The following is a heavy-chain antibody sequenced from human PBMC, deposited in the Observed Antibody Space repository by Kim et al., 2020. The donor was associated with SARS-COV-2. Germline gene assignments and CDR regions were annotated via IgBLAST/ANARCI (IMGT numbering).Heavy chain of an antibody. Sequence: SETLSLTCTVSGGSISSSSYYWGWIRQPPGKGLEWIGSIYYSGSTYYNPSLKSRVTISVDTSKNQFSLKLSSVTAADTAVYYCASAEITMVRGVIIEYYGMDVWGQGTTVTVSS. CDR3: ASAEITMVRGVIIEYYGMDV. CDR2: IYYSGST. J-gene: IGHJ6*02. V-gene: IGHV4-39*01. D-gene: IGHD3-10*01. CDR1: GGSISSSSYY.